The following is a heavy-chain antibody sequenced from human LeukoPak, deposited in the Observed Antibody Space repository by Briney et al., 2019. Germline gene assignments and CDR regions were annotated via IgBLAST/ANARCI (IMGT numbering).Heavy chain of an antibody. CDR2: IYWNDDK. D-gene: IGHD5-12*01. V-gene: IGHV2-5*04. Sequence: SGPTLVNPTQTLTLTCSFSGFSLTTGGVAVGRLRQPPGKALEWLALIYWNDDKRYSPSLRSRLTITKDTSKNQVVLVMTDMDPADTGTYYCLHDHDYRMDVWGQGTTVTVSS. J-gene: IGHJ6*02. CDR3: LHDHDYRMDV. CDR1: GFSLTTGGVA.